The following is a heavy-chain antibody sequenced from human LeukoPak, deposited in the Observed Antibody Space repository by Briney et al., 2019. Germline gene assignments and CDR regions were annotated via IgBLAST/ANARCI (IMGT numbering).Heavy chain of an antibody. V-gene: IGHV3-21*01. Sequence: PGGSLRLSCAASGFTFSSYSMNWVRQAPGKGLEWVSSISSSSSYIYYADSVKGGFTISRDNAKNSLYLQMNSLRAEDTAVYYCARDDFWSGYYMGFDYWGQGTLVTVSS. CDR3: ARDDFWSGYYMGFDY. D-gene: IGHD3-3*01. CDR1: GFTFSSYS. J-gene: IGHJ4*02. CDR2: ISSSSSYI.